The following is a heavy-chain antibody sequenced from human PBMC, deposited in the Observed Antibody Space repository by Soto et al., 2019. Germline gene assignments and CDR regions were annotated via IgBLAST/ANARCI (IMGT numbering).Heavy chain of an antibody. J-gene: IGHJ4*02. D-gene: IGHD3-10*01. CDR3: AKGVKLLWFGDPSGLFDY. V-gene: IGHV3-30*18. Sequence: GGSLRLSCAASGFTFSRYGIHWVRQAPGKGLEWVAIISYDGSNKYYADSVKGRFTISRDNSKNTLYLQMNSLRAEDTAVYYCAKGVKLLWFGDPSGLFDYCGQGTLVTVSS. CDR1: GFTFSRYG. CDR2: ISYDGSNK.